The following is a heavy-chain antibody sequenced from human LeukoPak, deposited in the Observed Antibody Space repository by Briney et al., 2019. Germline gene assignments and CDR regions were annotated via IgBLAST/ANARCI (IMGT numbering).Heavy chain of an antibody. CDR2: IYYSGST. V-gene: IGHV4-61*01. Sequence: SETLSLTCSVSGGSVSGTNYYWSWIRQPPGKGLEWIGYIYYSGSTNYNPSLKSRVTISVDTSKNQFSLKLSSVTAADTAVYYCARVGHSAFGYYYYYMDVWGKGTTVTISS. CDR3: ARVGHSAFGYYYYYMDV. CDR1: GGSVSGTNYY. J-gene: IGHJ6*03. D-gene: IGHD6-13*01.